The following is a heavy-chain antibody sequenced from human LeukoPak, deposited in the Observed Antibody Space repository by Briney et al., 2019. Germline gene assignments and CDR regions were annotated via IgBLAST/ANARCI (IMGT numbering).Heavy chain of an antibody. D-gene: IGHD1-26*01. Sequence: GGSLRLFCAASGFTFTSYAMNWVRQAPGKGLEWVSGISGNGGSTNYADSVKGRFTISRDHSKNTLYLQMHSLRAEDTAVYYCTKEPYHSGSYYFDYWGQGTLVTVSS. CDR3: TKEPYHSGSYYFDY. CDR2: ISGNGGST. V-gene: IGHV3-23*01. CDR1: GFTFTSYA. J-gene: IGHJ4*02.